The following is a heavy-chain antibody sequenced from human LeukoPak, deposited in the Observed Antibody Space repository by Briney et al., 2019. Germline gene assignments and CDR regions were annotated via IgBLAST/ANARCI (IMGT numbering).Heavy chain of an antibody. CDR2: IIHDGNEK. CDR3: AELGITMIGGV. V-gene: IGHV3-7*01. D-gene: IGHD3-10*02. Sequence: TGGSLRLSCAVSGFTFSSYWMSWVRQAPGKGLEWVANIIHDGNEKYYVDSVRGRFSISRDNAKNSLHLQMNSLRAEDTAVYYCAELGITMIGGVWGKGTTVTISS. CDR1: GFTFSSYW. J-gene: IGHJ6*04.